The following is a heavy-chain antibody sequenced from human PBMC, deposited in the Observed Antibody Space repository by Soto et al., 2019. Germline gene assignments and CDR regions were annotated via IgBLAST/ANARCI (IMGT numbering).Heavy chain of an antibody. J-gene: IGHJ4*02. CDR2: IKSKTDGGTT. CDR1: GFTFSNAW. Sequence: GGSLRLSCAASGFTFSNAWMNWFRQAPGKGLEWVGRIKSKTDGGTTDYAAPVKGRFTISRDDSKNTLYLQMNSLKTEDTAVYYCTALPGSSGPFDYWGQGTLVTVSS. V-gene: IGHV3-15*07. D-gene: IGHD1-26*01. CDR3: TALPGSSGPFDY.